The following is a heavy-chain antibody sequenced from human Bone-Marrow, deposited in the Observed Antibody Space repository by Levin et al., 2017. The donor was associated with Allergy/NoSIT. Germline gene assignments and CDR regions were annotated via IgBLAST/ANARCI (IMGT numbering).Heavy chain of an antibody. D-gene: IGHD3-22*01. CDR2: ISWNSGSI. CDR1: GFTFDDYA. J-gene: IGHJ5*02. V-gene: IGHV3-9*01. CDR3: AKDGPSYYDSSGGWFDP. Sequence: GGSLRLSCAASGFTFDDYAMHWVRQAPGKGLEWVSGISWNSGSIGYADSVKGRFTISRDNAKNSLYLQMNSLRAEDTALYYCAKDGPSYYDSSGGWFDPWGQGTLVTVSS.